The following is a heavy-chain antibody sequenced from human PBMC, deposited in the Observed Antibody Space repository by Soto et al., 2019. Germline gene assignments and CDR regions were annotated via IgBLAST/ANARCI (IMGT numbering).Heavy chain of an antibody. D-gene: IGHD2-15*01. CDR2: ISSSSSTI. CDR1: GFTFSSYS. J-gene: IGHJ5*02. Sequence: GGSLRLSCAASGFTFSSYSMNWVRQAPGKGLEWVSYISSSSSTIYYADSVKGRLTISRDNAKNSLYLQMISLRAEDTAVYYCARDQLHCSGGSCYFFPFDPWGQGTLVTVSS. V-gene: IGHV3-48*01. CDR3: ARDQLHCSGGSCYFFPFDP.